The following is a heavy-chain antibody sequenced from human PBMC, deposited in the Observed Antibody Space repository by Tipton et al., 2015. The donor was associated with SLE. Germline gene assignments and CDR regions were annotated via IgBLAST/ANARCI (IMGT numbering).Heavy chain of an antibody. CDR2: SDHTGNT. V-gene: IGHV4-38-2*02. CDR3: ARLNTVTIRDAFDI. CDR1: GYSISIGYY. D-gene: IGHD4-17*01. Sequence: TLSLTCTVSGYSISIGYYWGWVRQPPEKGLEWIGESDHTGNTNYNPSLKSRVTISVDTSKNQFSLKLSSVTAADTALYYCARLNTVTIRDAFDIWGQGTLVTVSS. J-gene: IGHJ3*02.